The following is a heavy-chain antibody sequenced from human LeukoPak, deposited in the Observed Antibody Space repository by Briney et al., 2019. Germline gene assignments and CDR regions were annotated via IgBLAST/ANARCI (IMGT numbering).Heavy chain of an antibody. D-gene: IGHD1-1*01. CDR1: GFTFSSHW. Sequence: GGSLRLSCAASGFTFSSHWMSSIRQAPGKGLEWVANINQDGSVKYYVDSVKGRFTISRDNAKNSLYLQINSLRAEDSAVYYCAREGDYTWSFLIWGQGTMVTVSS. CDR2: INQDGSVK. CDR3: AREGDYTWSFLI. V-gene: IGHV3-7*01. J-gene: IGHJ3*02.